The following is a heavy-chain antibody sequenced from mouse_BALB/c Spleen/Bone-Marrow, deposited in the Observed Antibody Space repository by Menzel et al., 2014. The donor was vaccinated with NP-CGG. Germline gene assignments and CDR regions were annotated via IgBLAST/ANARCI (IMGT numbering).Heavy chain of an antibody. D-gene: IGHD1-1*01. V-gene: IGHV2-4*02. CDR1: GFSLTSYG. J-gene: IGHJ1*01. Sequence: VQLQQSGPGLVQPSQSLSITCTVSGFSLTSYGVHWVRQPPGKGPEWLGVIWSGGSTDYNAAFISRLSISKDNSKSQVFFKMNSLQADDTAIYYCARTNYYGWYFDVWGAGTTVTVSS. CDR3: ARTNYYGWYFDV. CDR2: IWSGGST.